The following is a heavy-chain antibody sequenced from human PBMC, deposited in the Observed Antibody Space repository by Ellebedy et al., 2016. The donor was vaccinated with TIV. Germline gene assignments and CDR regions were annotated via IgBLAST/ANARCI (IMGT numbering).Heavy chain of an antibody. D-gene: IGHD6-19*01. CDR2: IYPGDSDT. J-gene: IGHJ6*02. V-gene: IGHV5-51*01. CDR3: ARLAAGLYYYYYGMDV. Sequence: GESLKISCKASGYTFTNYWIGWVRQVPGKGLEWMGIIYPGDSDTRYSPSFQGQVTISADKSISTAYLQWSSLKASDTAMYYCARLAAGLYYYYYGMDVWGQGTAVTVSS. CDR1: GYTFTNYW.